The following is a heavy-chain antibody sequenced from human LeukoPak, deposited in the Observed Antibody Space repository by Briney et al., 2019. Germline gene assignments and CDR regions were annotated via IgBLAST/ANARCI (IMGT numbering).Heavy chain of an antibody. J-gene: IGHJ6*03. Sequence: GRSLRLSCAASGFTFSSFGMHWVRQAPGKGLEWVALIWDDGSSKNYADSVKGRFTISRDNSKNTLYLQTDSLRVDDTAVYYCVRDRDYSAGFPYYYYMDVWGTGTTVTVSS. CDR2: IWDDGSSK. CDR1: GFTFSSFG. V-gene: IGHV3-33*01. D-gene: IGHD4-11*01. CDR3: VRDRDYSAGFPYYYYMDV.